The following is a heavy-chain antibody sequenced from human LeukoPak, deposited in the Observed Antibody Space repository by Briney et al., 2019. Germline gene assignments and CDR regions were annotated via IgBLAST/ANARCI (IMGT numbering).Heavy chain of an antibody. CDR1: GFTFSSYS. Sequence: GGSLRLSCAASGFTFSSYSMNWVRQAPGKGLEWVSSISSSSRYIYYADSVKGRFTISRDNAKNSLYLQMNSLRAEDTAVYYCARDIQTYYYDSSGYYPLDYWGQGTLVTVSS. D-gene: IGHD3-22*01. J-gene: IGHJ4*02. CDR3: ARDIQTYYYDSSGYYPLDY. V-gene: IGHV3-21*01. CDR2: ISSSSRYI.